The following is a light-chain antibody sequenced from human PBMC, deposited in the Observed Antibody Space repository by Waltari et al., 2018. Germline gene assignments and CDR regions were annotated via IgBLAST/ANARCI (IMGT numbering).Light chain of an antibody. CDR1: RSDIGTYHY. Sequence: QSALPQPASVSGSPGQSITISCTGTRSDIGTYHYLSWYQQYPGKAPKRIIYDANKRHSGVSDRFAGSKSGNTASRTISGLQAEDEADYYCCSYTRSSTYVFGTGTQVTVL. CDR2: DAN. V-gene: IGLV2-14*01. CDR3: CSYTRSSTYV. J-gene: IGLJ1*01.